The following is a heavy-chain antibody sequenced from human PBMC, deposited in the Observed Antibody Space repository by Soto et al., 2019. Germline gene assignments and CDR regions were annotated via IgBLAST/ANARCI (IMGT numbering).Heavy chain of an antibody. CDR1: GYTFNTYY. Sequence: GASVKVSCKTSGYTFNTYYISWLRQAPGQGLEWIGWISTYNGNTNYVPKFQGRITMTTDTSTSTAYMELRSLRSDDTALYFCARDTSNYFDFRGQGTPVTVSS. J-gene: IGHJ4*02. CDR3: ARDTSNYFDF. V-gene: IGHV1-18*01. D-gene: IGHD2-2*01. CDR2: ISTYNGNT.